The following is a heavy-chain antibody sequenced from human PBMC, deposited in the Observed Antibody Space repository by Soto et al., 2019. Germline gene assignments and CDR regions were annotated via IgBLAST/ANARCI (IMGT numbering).Heavy chain of an antibody. Sequence: GGSLRLSCAASGFTFSDYYMSWIRQAPGKGLEWVSYISSSGSTIYYADSVKGRFTISRDNAKNSLYLQMNSLRAEDPAVYYCARAPYYYDSSGYYWGAFDIWGQGTMVTVSS. V-gene: IGHV3-11*01. J-gene: IGHJ3*02. CDR3: ARAPYYYDSSGYYWGAFDI. CDR1: GFTFSDYY. CDR2: ISSSGSTI. D-gene: IGHD3-22*01.